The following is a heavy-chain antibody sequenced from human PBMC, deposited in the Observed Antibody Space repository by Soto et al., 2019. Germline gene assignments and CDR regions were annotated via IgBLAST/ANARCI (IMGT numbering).Heavy chain of an antibody. J-gene: IGHJ6*02. D-gene: IGHD3-10*01. CDR2: INPSGGST. CDR3: ARYMRFGELSTRRYYGMDV. CDR1: GYTFTSYY. Sequence: ASVKVSCKASGYTFTSYYMHWVRQAPGQGLEWVGIINPSGGSTSYAQKFQGRVTMTRDTSTSTVYMELSSLRSEDTAVYYCARYMRFGELSTRRYYGMDVWGQGTTVTVSS. V-gene: IGHV1-46*01.